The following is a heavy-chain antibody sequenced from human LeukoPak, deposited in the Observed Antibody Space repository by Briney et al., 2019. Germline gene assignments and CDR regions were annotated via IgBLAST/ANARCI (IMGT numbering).Heavy chain of an antibody. CDR3: ARITRETGVPFTAYYYYGMDV. V-gene: IGHV1-69*13. D-gene: IGHD3-10*01. CDR2: IIPILGTA. Sequence: ASVKVSCKASGGTFSSYAISWVRQAPGQGLEWMGGIIPILGTANYAQKFQGRVTITADESTSTAYMELSSLRSEDTAVYYCARITRETGVPFTAYYYYGMDVWGQGTTVTVSS. CDR1: GGTFSSYA. J-gene: IGHJ6*02.